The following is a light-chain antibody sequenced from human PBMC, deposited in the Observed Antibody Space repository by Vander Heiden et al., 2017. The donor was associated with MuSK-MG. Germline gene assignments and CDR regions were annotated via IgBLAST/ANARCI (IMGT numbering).Light chain of an antibody. Sequence: DIVMTQSPDSLAVSLGERATINCKSSQSVIYSSNNKNYLAWYQQKPGQPPKLLIYWASTRESGVPDRFSGSGSGTDFTLTISSLQAEDVAVYYCQQEDSTPYTFGQGTKLEIK. J-gene: IGKJ2*01. CDR3: QQEDSTPYT. CDR1: QSVIYSSNNKNY. CDR2: WAS. V-gene: IGKV4-1*01.